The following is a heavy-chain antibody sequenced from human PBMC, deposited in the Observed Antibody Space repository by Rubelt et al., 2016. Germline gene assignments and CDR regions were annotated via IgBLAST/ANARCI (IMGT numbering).Heavy chain of an antibody. CDR1: GGSLSPIGYY. Sequence: QLQLQESGPGLVKPSETLSLMCRVPGGSLSPIGYYWGWIRQPPGKVLEGIGSIYHTGSTYYTPSLRMGVPCALDTAKNQWSRRLTFVTAADTAVYYCAGQSGYSYGPVDYWGQGTLVTVSS. CDR2: IYHTGST. J-gene: IGHJ4*02. D-gene: IGHD5-18*01. CDR3: AGQSGYSYGPVDY. V-gene: IGHV4-39*01.